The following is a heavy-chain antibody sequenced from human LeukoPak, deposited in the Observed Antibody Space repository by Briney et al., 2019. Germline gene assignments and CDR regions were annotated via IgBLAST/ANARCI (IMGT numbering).Heavy chain of an antibody. D-gene: IGHD6-13*01. J-gene: IGHJ4*02. CDR1: GYTFTSYD. V-gene: IGHV1-2*02. CDR3: AREAADPYFDY. CDR2: INPNSGGT. Sequence: ASVKVSCKASGYTFTSYDINWVRQATGQGLEWMGWINPNSGGTNYAQKFQGRVTMTRDTSISTAYMELSRLRSDDTAVYYCAREAADPYFDYWGQGTLVTVSS.